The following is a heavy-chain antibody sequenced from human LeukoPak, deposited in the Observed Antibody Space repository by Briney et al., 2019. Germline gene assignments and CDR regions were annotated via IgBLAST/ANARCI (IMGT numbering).Heavy chain of an antibody. CDR1: GGSFSGYY. CDR2: INHSGST. CDR3: ARADCSSTSCYGRLIDY. V-gene: IGHV4-34*01. D-gene: IGHD2-2*01. Sequence: SETLSLTCAVYGGSFSGYYWSWIRQPPGKGLEWIGEINHSGSTNYNPSLKSRVTISVDTSKNQFSLKLSSVTAADTAVYYCARADCSSTSCYGRLIDYWGQGTLVTVSS. J-gene: IGHJ4*02.